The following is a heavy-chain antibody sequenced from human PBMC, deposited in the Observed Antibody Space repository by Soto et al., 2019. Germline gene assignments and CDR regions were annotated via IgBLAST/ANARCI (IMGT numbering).Heavy chain of an antibody. CDR3: ARGKRQQLARVPFDI. Sequence: SETLSLTCTVSGDSISTYYWSWIRQPPGKGLEWIGYVYYSGSTNYNPTLKSRVTISVDTSKNHVSLKLTSLTTADSAVFYCARGKRQQLARVPFDIWGQGTMVTVSS. D-gene: IGHD6-13*01. J-gene: IGHJ3*02. CDR1: GDSISTYY. CDR2: VYYSGST. V-gene: IGHV4-59*13.